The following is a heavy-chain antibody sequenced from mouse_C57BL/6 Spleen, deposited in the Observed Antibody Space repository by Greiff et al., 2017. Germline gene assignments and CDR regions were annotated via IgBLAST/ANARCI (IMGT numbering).Heavy chain of an antibody. V-gene: IGHV1-74*01. CDR2: IHPSDSDT. CDR3: AISPSDSSGSWFAY. Sequence: VQLQQPGAELVKPGASVKVSCKASGYTFTSYWMHWVKQRPGQGLEWIGRIHPSDSDTNYNQKFKGKATLTVDKSSSTAYMQLSSLTSEDSAVSYCAISPSDSSGSWFAYWGQGTLVTVSA. CDR1: GYTFTSYW. D-gene: IGHD3-2*02. J-gene: IGHJ3*01.